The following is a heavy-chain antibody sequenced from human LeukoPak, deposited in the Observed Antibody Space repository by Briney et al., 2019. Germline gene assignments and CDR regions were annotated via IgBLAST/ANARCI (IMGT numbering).Heavy chain of an antibody. J-gene: IGHJ6*03. CDR2: ISSRSTI. Sequence: PGGSLRLSCAASGFTFSSYSMNWVRQAPGKGLEWVSYISSRSTIYYADSVKGRFTISRDNAKNSLYLQMNSLRAEDTAVYYCARVPNPTGGAGSHYYYYYYMDVWGKGTTVTVSS. D-gene: IGHD1-14*01. V-gene: IGHV3-48*04. CDR3: ARVPNPTGGAGSHYYYYYYMDV. CDR1: GFTFSSYS.